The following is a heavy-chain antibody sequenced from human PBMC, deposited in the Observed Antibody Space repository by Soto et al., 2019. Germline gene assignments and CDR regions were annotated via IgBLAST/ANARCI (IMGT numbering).Heavy chain of an antibody. D-gene: IGHD3-10*01. CDR1: GLGGDK. V-gene: IGHV3-53*01. CDR2: LLTTGVT. Sequence: DVHLVESGGGLIQPGGSLGVSCAASGLGGDKLGWVRQAPGKGLEWVALLLTTGVTQYADSVKGRFSVSRDSSTNTQYLQMGSLTVDDTAVYYCARDRVGDGAYSLDFWAQGVLVSVSS. CDR3: ARDRVGDGAYSLDF. J-gene: IGHJ4*02.